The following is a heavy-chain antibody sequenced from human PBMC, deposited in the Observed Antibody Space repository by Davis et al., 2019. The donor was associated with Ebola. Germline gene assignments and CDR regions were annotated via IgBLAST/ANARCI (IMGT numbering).Heavy chain of an antibody. J-gene: IGHJ5*02. CDR1: GDSMSSYY. V-gene: IGHV4-59*01. D-gene: IGHD6-13*01. CDR2: ISYSGST. CDR3: ARDRRLAAAGTGFDP. Sequence: SETLSLTCTVSGDSMSSYYWSWIRQPPGKGLEWIGYISYSGSTNYNPSLESRVTMSVDTSKNQFSLKLSSVTAADTAVYYCARDRRLAAAGTGFDPWGQGTLVTVSS.